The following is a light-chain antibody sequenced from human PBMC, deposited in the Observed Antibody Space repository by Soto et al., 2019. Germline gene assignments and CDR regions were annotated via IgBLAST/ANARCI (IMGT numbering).Light chain of an antibody. Sequence: EIVMTQSPATMSVSPGERATLSCGASQSMGSNVAWYQQKPGQAPRLLIYGASTRAAGIPARFSGSGSGTEFTLTISSLQSEDFAVYYCQQYNNWPLTFGQGTKVDIK. CDR1: QSMGSN. CDR2: GAS. CDR3: QQYNNWPLT. V-gene: IGKV3-15*01. J-gene: IGKJ1*01.